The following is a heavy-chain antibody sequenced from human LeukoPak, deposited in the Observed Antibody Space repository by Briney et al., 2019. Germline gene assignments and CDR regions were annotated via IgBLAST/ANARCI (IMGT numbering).Heavy chain of an antibody. CDR1: GFTFSDYS. CDR3: AREEAGYNFDY. J-gene: IGHJ4*02. V-gene: IGHV3-48*04. CDR2: ISSSSSPI. Sequence: GGSLRLSCVASGFTFSDYSMNWVRQAPGKGLEWVSYISSSSSPIYFADSVKGRFTISRDNAKNSLYLQMNSLRAEDTAVYYCAREEAGYNFDYWGQGTLVTVSS. D-gene: IGHD5-24*01.